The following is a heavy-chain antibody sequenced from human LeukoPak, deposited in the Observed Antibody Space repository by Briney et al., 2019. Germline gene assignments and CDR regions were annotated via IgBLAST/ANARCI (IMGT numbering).Heavy chain of an antibody. J-gene: IGHJ6*02. Sequence: GGSLRLSCAASGFTFSSYRMNWVRQAPGKGLEWVSSISSRSSYIYYADSVKGRFTISRDNAQNSLYLQMNSLRAEDTAVYYCARDQGESFYYYGMDVWGQGTTVTVSS. CDR3: ARDQGESFYYYGMDV. CDR2: ISSRSSYI. CDR1: GFTFSSYR. D-gene: IGHD3-10*01. V-gene: IGHV3-21*01.